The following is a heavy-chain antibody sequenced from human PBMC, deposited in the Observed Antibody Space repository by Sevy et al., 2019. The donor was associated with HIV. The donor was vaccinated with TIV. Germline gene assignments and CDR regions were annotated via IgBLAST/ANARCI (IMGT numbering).Heavy chain of an antibody. Sequence: GGSLRLSCAASGFTFSNAWMTWVRQTPGKGLERVGRIKSKIDGGTTDYAAPVKGRFTISRDDSKNTLYLQMNSLKTEDTAVYYCTTVGGYYDSSGYYPWDYWGQGTLVTVSS. V-gene: IGHV3-15*01. CDR1: GFTFSNAW. CDR3: TTVGGYYDSSGYYPWDY. D-gene: IGHD3-22*01. J-gene: IGHJ4*02. CDR2: IKSKIDGGTT.